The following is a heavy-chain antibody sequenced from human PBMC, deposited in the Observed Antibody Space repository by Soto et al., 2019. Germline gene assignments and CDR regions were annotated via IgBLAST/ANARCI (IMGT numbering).Heavy chain of an antibody. Sequence: SETLSLTCTVSGGSITSGDYYWSWIRQPPGKGLEWIGYIYHSGSTYHSPSLKSRLTISVDTSKNQFSLKLSSVTAADTAAYYCARVEGSNYYYGVDVWGQGTTVTVSS. V-gene: IGHV4-30-4*01. CDR3: ARVEGSNYYYGVDV. CDR2: IYHSGST. CDR1: GGSITSGDYY. J-gene: IGHJ6*02. D-gene: IGHD3-10*01.